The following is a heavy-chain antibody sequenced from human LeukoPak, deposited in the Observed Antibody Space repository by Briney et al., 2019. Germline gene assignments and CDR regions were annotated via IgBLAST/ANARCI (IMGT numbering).Heavy chain of an antibody. J-gene: IGHJ4*02. CDR3: TGVSRSSWYDY. D-gene: IGHD6-13*01. CDR2: IKSKTDGGTP. CDR1: GFTFSNAW. Sequence: GGSLRLSCAASGFTFSNAWMSWVRQAPGKGLEWVGRIKSKTDGGTPDYAAPVKGRFTISRDDSKNTLYLQMNSLKTENTAVYYCTGVSRSSWYDYWGQGTLVTVSS. V-gene: IGHV3-15*01.